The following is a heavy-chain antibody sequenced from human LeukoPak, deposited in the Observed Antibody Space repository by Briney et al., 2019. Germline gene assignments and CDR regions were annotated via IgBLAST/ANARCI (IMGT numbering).Heavy chain of an antibody. CDR3: ARDYLKVVVAPTTPSAGHMDF. V-gene: IGHV1-69*13. D-gene: IGHD2-15*01. CDR1: GGTFSSYA. J-gene: IGHJ4*02. CDR2: IIPIFGTA. Sequence: ASVKVSCKASGGTFSSYAISWVRQAPGQGLEWMGGIIPIFGTANYAQKFQGRVTITADESTSTAYMELSSLRSEDTAVYYCARDYLKVVVAPTTPSAGHMDFWGQGTLVTVSS.